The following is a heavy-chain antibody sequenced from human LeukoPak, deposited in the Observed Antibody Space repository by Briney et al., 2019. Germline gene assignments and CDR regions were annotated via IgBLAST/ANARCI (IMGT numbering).Heavy chain of an antibody. D-gene: IGHD3-22*01. Sequence: ASVKVSCKASGYTFTSYVINWVRQATGQGLEWMGWMNPNSGNTGYAQKFQGRVTMTRNTTISTAYMELSSLRSEDTAVYYCAGGGDYYDSSGHSVHFDYWGQGTLVTVSS. CDR2: MNPNSGNT. V-gene: IGHV1-8*01. CDR3: AGGGDYYDSSGHSVHFDY. CDR1: GYTFTSYV. J-gene: IGHJ4*02.